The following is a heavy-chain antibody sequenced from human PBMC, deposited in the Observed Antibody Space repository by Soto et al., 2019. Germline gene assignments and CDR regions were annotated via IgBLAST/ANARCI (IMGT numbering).Heavy chain of an antibody. J-gene: IGHJ3*02. D-gene: IGHD2-15*01. Sequence: GGSVRLSCAASGFTFSSYAMSWVRQAPGKGLEWVSAISGSGGSTYYTDSVKGRFTISRDNSKNTLYLQMNSLRAEDTAVYYCAKVRGYCSGGSCYSGAFDIWGQGTMVTVSS. CDR1: GFTFSSYA. CDR3: AKVRGYCSGGSCYSGAFDI. CDR2: ISGSGGST. V-gene: IGHV3-23*01.